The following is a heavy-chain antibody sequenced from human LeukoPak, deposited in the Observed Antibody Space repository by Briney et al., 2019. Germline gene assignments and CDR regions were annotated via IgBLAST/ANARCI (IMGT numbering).Heavy chain of an antibody. CDR3: ARRGGDGYNPGAFDI. Sequence: GESLKISCKGSGYSFTSYWIGWVRQMPGKGLEWMGIIYPGDSDTRYSPSFQGHVTISADKSISTAYLQWSSLKASDTAMYYCARRGGDGYNPGAFDIWGQGTMVTVSS. V-gene: IGHV5-51*01. CDR2: IYPGDSDT. D-gene: IGHD5-24*01. J-gene: IGHJ3*02. CDR1: GYSFTSYW.